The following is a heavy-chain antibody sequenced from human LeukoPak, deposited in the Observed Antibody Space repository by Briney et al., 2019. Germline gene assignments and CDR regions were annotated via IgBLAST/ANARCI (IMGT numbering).Heavy chain of an antibody. V-gene: IGHV4-30-4*01. CDR3: ARDYSGSYSNYYGMDV. D-gene: IGHD1-26*01. Sequence: SQTLSLTCTVSGGSISSGDYYWSWIRQPPGKGLEWSGYLYYSGSTYYNPSLKSRVTISVDTSKNQFSLKLSSVTAADTAVYYCARDYSGSYSNYYGMDVWGQGTTVAVSS. CDR1: GGSISSGDYY. J-gene: IGHJ6*02. CDR2: LYYSGST.